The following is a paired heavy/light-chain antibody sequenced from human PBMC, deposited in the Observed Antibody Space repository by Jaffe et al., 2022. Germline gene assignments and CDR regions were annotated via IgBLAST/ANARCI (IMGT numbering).Light chain of an antibody. CDR2: EVS. Sequence: DIVMTQTPLSLSVTPGQPASISCKSSQSLLYSDGKTYLYWYLQKPGQSPQLLIYEVSSRVFGVPDRFSGSGSGTDFTLKISRVEAEDVGVYYCMQGKHLPLTFGPGTKVDIK. J-gene: IGKJ3*01. CDR1: QSLLYSDGKTY. CDR3: MQGKHLPLT. V-gene: IGKV2-29*02.
Heavy chain of an antibody. CDR2: ISGYNGNT. J-gene: IGHJ5*02. CDR1: GYTFTTYG. CDR3: ARDYRGIAARLGGDFDP. V-gene: IGHV1-18*01. D-gene: IGHD6-6*01. Sequence: QVQLVQSGAEVKKPGASVKVSCKASGYTFTTYGISWVRQAPGQGLEWMGWISGYNGNTNHAQKFQGRVTMTTDTSTNTAYMELRSLRSDDTAVYYCARDYRGIAARLGGDFDPWGQGTLVTVSS.